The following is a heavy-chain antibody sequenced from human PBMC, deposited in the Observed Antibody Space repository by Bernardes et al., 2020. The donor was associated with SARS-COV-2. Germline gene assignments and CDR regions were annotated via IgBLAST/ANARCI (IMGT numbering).Heavy chain of an antibody. D-gene: IGHD1-26*01. J-gene: IGHJ6*02. Sequence: GGSLRLSCAASGFTFSSYWMSWVRQAPGKGLEWVANIEKDGSKKNYVDSVKGRFTISRDNAKKSLYLQMNSLTAEDTAVYYCAKGALDVWGQGTAVTVSS. CDR1: GFTFSSYW. V-gene: IGHV3-7*03. CDR3: AKGALDV. CDR2: IEKDGSKK.